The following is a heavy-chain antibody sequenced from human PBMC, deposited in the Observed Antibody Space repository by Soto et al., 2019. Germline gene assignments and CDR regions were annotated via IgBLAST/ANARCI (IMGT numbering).Heavy chain of an antibody. Sequence: GGSLRLSCAASGFTFSSYWMSWVRQAPGKGLEWISYIHRSGSPIYYADSVKGRFTISRDNAKTSLSLQMNSLRAEDTAVYYCARLFYNWNSWVDSWGQGTLVTVSS. CDR3: ARLFYNWNSWVDS. J-gene: IGHJ4*02. V-gene: IGHV3-48*04. D-gene: IGHD1-20*01. CDR2: IHRSGSPI. CDR1: GFTFSSYW.